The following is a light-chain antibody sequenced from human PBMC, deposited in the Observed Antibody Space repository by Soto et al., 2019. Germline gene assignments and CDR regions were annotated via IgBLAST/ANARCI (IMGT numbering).Light chain of an antibody. CDR1: QDIGNF. CDR2: GAS. V-gene: IGKV1-6*01. CDR3: QQYNNWPQYT. Sequence: AIQMTQSPSSLSACVGDRVTITCRASQDIGNFVGWYQQTPGKAPKLLIYGASSLQSGVPSRFSGSGYGADFTLTISSLQPEDFAVYYCQQYNNWPQYTFGQGTKLEIK. J-gene: IGKJ2*01.